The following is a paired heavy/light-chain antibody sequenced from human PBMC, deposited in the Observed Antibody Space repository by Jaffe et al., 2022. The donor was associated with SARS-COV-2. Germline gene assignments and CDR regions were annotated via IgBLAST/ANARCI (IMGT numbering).Light chain of an antibody. CDR2: AAS. V-gene: IGKV1-39*01. J-gene: IGKJ1*01. CDR1: QTINNY. CDR3: QQSYNTPKT. Sequence: DIQMTQSPSSLSASVGDTVTITCRASQTINNYLNWYQQKPGTAPKLLIFAASNLQTGVPSRFSGSESGTDFTLTISSLQPEDFATYYCQQSYNTPKTFGQGTKVEIK.
Heavy chain of an antibody. CDR1: GFIFRSYS. J-gene: IGHJ4*02. V-gene: IGHV3-21*01. Sequence: EVQLVESGGGLVKPGGSLRLSCEASGFIFRSYSMNWVRQAPGKGLEWVSYISSSSRYIYYADSVRGRFTISRDNAKNSLYLQMNSLRADDTAVYYCARDIVYCGGDCYEGAHDYWGQGTLVTVSS. D-gene: IGHD2-21*02. CDR3: ARDIVYCGGDCYEGAHDY. CDR2: ISSSSRYI.